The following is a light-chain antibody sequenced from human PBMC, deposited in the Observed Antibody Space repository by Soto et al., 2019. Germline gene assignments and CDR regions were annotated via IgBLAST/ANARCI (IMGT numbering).Light chain of an antibody. CDR1: QSVSSSY. Sequence: EIVLTQSPGTLSLSPGERATLSCRASQSVSSSYLAWYQQKPGQAPRLLIYGASSRATGIQDRFSGSGSGKDFTLTISRLEPEDFAVYYCQQYGSSPLYTFGQGTKLEIK. V-gene: IGKV3-20*01. CDR3: QQYGSSPLYT. CDR2: GAS. J-gene: IGKJ2*01.